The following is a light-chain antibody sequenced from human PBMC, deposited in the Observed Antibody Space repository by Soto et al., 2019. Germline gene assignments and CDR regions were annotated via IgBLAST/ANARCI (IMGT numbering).Light chain of an antibody. CDR3: QQGHSFPFT. J-gene: IGKJ3*01. CDR1: QGISTW. V-gene: IGKV1-12*01. CDR2: AAS. Sequence: DIQMTQSPSFVSASVGDRVNITCRASQGISTWLAWYQQKPGKAPNLLIYAASSLHTGVPSRFSGYRSGSDFILTINSLQPGDFATYFCQQGHSFPFTFGPGTIVDIK.